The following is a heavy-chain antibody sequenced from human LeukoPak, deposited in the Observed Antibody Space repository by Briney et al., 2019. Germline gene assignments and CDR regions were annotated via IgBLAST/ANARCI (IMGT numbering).Heavy chain of an antibody. J-gene: IGHJ4*02. CDR2: ITSSSSYI. V-gene: IGHV3-21*01. CDR3: ARAPRGERTDY. CDR1: GFTFSSYS. Sequence: GSLRLSCAASGFTFSSYSMNWVRPAPGKGLEWVSSITSSSSYIYDADSVKGRFTISSDNVKNSQYQQRNSLRADDTAEYYCARAPRGERTDYWGQGTMVTVSS. D-gene: IGHD1-1*01.